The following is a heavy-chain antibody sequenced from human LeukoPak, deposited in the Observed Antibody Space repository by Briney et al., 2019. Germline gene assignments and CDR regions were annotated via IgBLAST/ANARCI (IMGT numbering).Heavy chain of an antibody. J-gene: IGHJ5*02. CDR3: AHDRAGIGFDP. V-gene: IGHV2-5*01. D-gene: IGHD3-22*01. Sequence: SGSTLENPTQTLTLTCTFSGFSLSTTGVGVTSIRQRPGTALEWLGLIYWNDNKHYSPSLKTRLTITKDTSKKQVVLTMTNMDPVDTATYYCAHDRAGIGFDPWGQGTLVTVSS. CDR1: GFSLSTTGVG. CDR2: IYWNDNK.